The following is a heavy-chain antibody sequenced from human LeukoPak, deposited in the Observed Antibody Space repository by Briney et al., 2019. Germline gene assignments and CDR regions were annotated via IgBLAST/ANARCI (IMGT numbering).Heavy chain of an antibody. Sequence: GGSLRLSCAASGFTFSSYGMHWVRQAPGKGLEWVAVIWYDRSNKYYADSVKGRFTISRDNSKNTLYLQMNSLRAEDTAVYYCARWVIAAAADNWFDPWGQGTLVTVSS. V-gene: IGHV3-33*01. J-gene: IGHJ5*02. D-gene: IGHD6-13*01. CDR1: GFTFSSYG. CDR2: IWYDRSNK. CDR3: ARWVIAAAADNWFDP.